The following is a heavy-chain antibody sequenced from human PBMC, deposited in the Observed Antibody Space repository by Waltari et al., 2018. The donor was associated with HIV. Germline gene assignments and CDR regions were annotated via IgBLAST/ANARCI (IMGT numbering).Heavy chain of an antibody. J-gene: IGHJ4*02. Sequence: QITLKESGPTLVKPTQTLTLTCTFSGFSPSTSGVGVGWFRQPPGKALEWLALIYWNDDKRYSPSLKSRLTITKDTSKNRVFLTMNNMDPVDTATYYCAHRKGGSSGWYSSFIFFDYWGQGALVAVSS. V-gene: IGHV2-5*01. CDR3: AHRKGGSSGWYSSFIFFDY. D-gene: IGHD6-19*01. CDR1: GFSPSTSGVG. CDR2: IYWNDDK.